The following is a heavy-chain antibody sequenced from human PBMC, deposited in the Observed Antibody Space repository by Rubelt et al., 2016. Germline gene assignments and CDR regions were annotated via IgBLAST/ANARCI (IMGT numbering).Heavy chain of an antibody. J-gene: IGHJ4*02. Sequence: QVQLVQSGAEVKKPGASVKVSCKASGYTFTSYGISWVRQAPGQGLEWMGWISAYNGNTNYAPRRQGRVTRTTDTSTSTAYRELRGLRSDDTAVYYCARYLGIEGDFDYWGQGTRVTVSS. CDR2: ISAYNGNT. V-gene: IGHV1-18*01. CDR3: ARYLGIEGDFDY. CDR1: GYTFTSYG. D-gene: IGHD7-27*01.